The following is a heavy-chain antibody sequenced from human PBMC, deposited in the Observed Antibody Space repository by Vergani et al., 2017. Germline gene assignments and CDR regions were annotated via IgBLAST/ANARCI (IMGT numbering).Heavy chain of an antibody. D-gene: IGHD3-10*01. CDR2: INHSGST. CDR1: GASVNSYY. CDR3: ARGPYYYGSGSYYSRLDY. Sequence: QVKLQESGPGLVKPSETLSLTCTVSGASVNSYYWSWIRQPPGKGLEWIGEINHSGSTNYNPSLKSRVTISVDTSKNQFSLKLSSVTAADTAVYYCARGPYYYGSGSYYSRLDYWGQGTLVTVSS. J-gene: IGHJ4*02. V-gene: IGHV4-34*01.